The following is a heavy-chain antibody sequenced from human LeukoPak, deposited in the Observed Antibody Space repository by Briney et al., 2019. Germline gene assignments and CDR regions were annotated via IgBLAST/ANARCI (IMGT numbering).Heavy chain of an antibody. D-gene: IGHD2-15*01. Sequence: SETLSLTCAVSGASISSSNWWSWVRQPPGKGLEWIGEIYHSGSTNYNPSLKSRVTISVDKSKNQFSLKLSSVTAADTAVYYCARDRPEYCSGGSCYFVYWGQGTLVTVSS. CDR3: ARDRPEYCSGGSCYFVY. CDR2: IYHSGST. J-gene: IGHJ4*02. V-gene: IGHV4-4*02. CDR1: GASISSSNW.